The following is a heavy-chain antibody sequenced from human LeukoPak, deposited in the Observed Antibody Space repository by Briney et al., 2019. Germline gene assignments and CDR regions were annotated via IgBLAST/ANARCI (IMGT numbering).Heavy chain of an antibody. CDR3: ARFKNSSSWHDAFDI. CDR1: GGSFSGYY. CDR2: INHSGSK. J-gene: IGHJ3*02. Sequence: SETLSLTCAVCGGSFSGYYWSWVRQPPGKGLEWIGEINHSGSKKYNPSLKSGGSISVEKCKKKFSLKLSSVTAADTAVYYCARFKNSSSWHDAFDIWGQGTMVTVSS. V-gene: IGHV4-34*01. D-gene: IGHD6-13*01.